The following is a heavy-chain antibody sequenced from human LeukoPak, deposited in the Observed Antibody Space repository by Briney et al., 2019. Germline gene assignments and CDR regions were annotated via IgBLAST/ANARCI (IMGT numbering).Heavy chain of an antibody. CDR1: GGSISSYY. CDR3: AREYSSGWYGFDY. V-gene: IGHV4-59*01. D-gene: IGHD6-19*01. CDR2: IYYSGST. Sequence: PSETLSLTCTVSGGSISSYYWSWIRQPPGKGLEWIGYIYYSGSTNYNPSLKSRVTISGDTSKNQFSLKLSSVTAADTAVYYCAREYSSGWYGFDYWGQGTLVTASS. J-gene: IGHJ4*02.